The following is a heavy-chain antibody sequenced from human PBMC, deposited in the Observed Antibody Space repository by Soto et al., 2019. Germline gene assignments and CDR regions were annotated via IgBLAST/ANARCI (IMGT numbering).Heavy chain of an antibody. CDR2: TYYSGST. V-gene: IGHV4-59*01. CDR1: GGSISSYY. J-gene: IGHJ4*02. Sequence: SETLSLTCTVSGGSISSYYWSWIRQPPGKGLEWIGYTYYSGSTNYNPSLKSRVTISVDTSKNQFSLKLSSVTAADTAVYYCARGEDCSGGSCYSPGLDFDYWGQGTLVTVSS. D-gene: IGHD2-15*01. CDR3: ARGEDCSGGSCYSPGLDFDY.